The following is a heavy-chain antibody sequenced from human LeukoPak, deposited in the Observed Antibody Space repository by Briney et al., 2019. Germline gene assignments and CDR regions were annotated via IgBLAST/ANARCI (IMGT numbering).Heavy chain of an antibody. CDR2: IIPIFGTA. J-gene: IGHJ4*02. D-gene: IGHD3-22*01. Sequence: SVKVSCKASGYTFTTYGLSWVRQAPGQGLEWMGGIIPIFGTANYAQKFQGRVTITADESTSTAYMELSSLRSEDTAVYYCARGRSRSYDSSGYYYPPDYWGQGTLVTVSS. CDR1: GYTFTTYG. V-gene: IGHV1-69*13. CDR3: ARGRSRSYDSSGYYYPPDY.